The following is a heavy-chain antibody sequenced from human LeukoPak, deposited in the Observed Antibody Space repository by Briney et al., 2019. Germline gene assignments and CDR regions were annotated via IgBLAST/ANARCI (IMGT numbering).Heavy chain of an antibody. CDR2: IKQDGTEK. CDR1: GFTFSSHW. V-gene: IGHV3-7*04. J-gene: IGHJ4*02. Sequence: GGSLTLSCAASGFTFSSHWMTWVRQAPGKGLEWVANIKQDGTEKHYVASVKGRFTISRDNAKNSLYLQMNSLRAEDTAVYCCARDAGWLDLDYWGQGTLVTVSS. CDR3: ARDAGWLDLDY. D-gene: IGHD3-22*01.